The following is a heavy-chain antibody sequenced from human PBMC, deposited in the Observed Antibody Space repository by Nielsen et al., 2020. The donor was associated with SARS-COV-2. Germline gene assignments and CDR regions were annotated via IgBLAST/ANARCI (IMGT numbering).Heavy chain of an antibody. CDR3: AGLEWLRGWFDP. D-gene: IGHD3-3*01. CDR2: IGTAGDT. J-gene: IGHJ5*02. V-gene: IGHV3-13*04. Sequence: GESLKISCAASGFTFSSYDMHWVRQATGKGLEWVSAIGTAGDTYYPGSVKGRFTISRDNAKNSLYLQMNSLRAEDTAVYYCAGLEWLRGWFDPWGQGTLVTVSS. CDR1: GFTFSSYD.